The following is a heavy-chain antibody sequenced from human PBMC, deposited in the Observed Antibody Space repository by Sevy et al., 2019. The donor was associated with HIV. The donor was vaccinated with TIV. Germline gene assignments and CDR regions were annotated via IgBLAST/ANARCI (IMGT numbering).Heavy chain of an antibody. CDR3: AKDFYVFGSPSVYYFDY. CDR2: ISYDGSNK. Sequence: GGSLRLSCAAFGLSFSDFAMHWVRQAPGKGLEWVAIISYDGSNKYYGDSVKGRFTISKDNSKNTLYLQMNGLRTEDTAVYYCAKDFYVFGSPSVYYFDYWGQGTLVTVSS. CDR1: GLSFSDFA. V-gene: IGHV3-30*18. D-gene: IGHD2-21*01. J-gene: IGHJ4*02.